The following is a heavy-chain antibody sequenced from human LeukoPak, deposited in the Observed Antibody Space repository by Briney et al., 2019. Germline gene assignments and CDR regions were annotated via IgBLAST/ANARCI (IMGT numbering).Heavy chain of an antibody. CDR2: INHSGST. J-gene: IGHJ3*02. Sequence: SETLSLTCTVSGGSISSYYWSWIRQPPGKGLEWIGEINHSGSTNYNPSLKSRVTISVDTSKNQFSLKLSSVTAADTAVYYCARDLDYDFWSGYVKNAFDIWGQGTMVTVSS. V-gene: IGHV4-34*01. CDR1: GGSISSYY. D-gene: IGHD3-3*01. CDR3: ARDLDYDFWSGYVKNAFDI.